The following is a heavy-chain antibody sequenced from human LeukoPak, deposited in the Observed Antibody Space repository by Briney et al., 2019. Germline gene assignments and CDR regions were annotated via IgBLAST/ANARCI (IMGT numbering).Heavy chain of an antibody. J-gene: IGHJ4*02. CDR2: ISSSGNTI. D-gene: IGHD1-26*01. CDR1: GYTFRRYS. Sequence: PGGSLRLSCEGSGYTFRRYSMHWVRRAPGKGLEWISYISSSGNTIYYADSVKGRYTISRDNGENSIYLQMNSLRAEDTAVYYCASGTIVGARGADNWGQGTLVTVSS. V-gene: IGHV3-48*01. CDR3: ASGTIVGARGADN.